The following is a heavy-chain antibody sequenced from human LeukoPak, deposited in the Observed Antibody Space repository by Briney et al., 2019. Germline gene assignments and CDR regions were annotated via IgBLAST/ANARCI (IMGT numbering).Heavy chain of an antibody. J-gene: IGHJ1*01. CDR3: ARWGYSSSWYLFGASSEYFQH. D-gene: IGHD6-13*01. V-gene: IGHV4-39*07. Sequence: SETLSLTCTVSGGSISSSSYYWGWIRQPPGKGLEWIGSIYYSGSTYYNPSLKSRVTISVDTSKNQFSLKLSSVTAADTAVYYCARWGYSSSWYLFGASSEYFQHWGQGTLVTVSS. CDR1: GGSISSSSYY. CDR2: IYYSGST.